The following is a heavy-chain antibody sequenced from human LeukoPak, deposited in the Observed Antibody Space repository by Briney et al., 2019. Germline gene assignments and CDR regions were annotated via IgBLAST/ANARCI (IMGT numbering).Heavy chain of an antibody. D-gene: IGHD3-22*01. Sequence: GASVKVSCKTSGYSFTGYYIFWMRQAPGQGLEWMGWINPNSGGTNYPQSFQGRVTMTRDTSISTACMEVNRLTSDDTAVYYCARVWDTSGYPVDYWGQGTLVTVSS. CDR3: ARVWDTSGYPVDY. CDR1: GYSFTGYY. V-gene: IGHV1-2*02. J-gene: IGHJ4*02. CDR2: INPNSGGT.